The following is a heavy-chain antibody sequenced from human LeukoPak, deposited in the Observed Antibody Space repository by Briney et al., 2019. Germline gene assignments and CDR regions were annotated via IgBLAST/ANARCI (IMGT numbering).Heavy chain of an antibody. J-gene: IGHJ4*02. CDR3: ARGSAVLLWFGGVGDY. CDR1: GFTFSSHS. Sequence: GGSLRLSCAASGFTFSSHSMHWVRQAPGKGLEWISYISISTSTIYYADSVKGRFTISRDNAKNSLYLQMNSLTAEDTAVYYCARGSAVLLWFGGVGDYWGQGTLVTVSS. CDR2: ISISTSTI. D-gene: IGHD3-10*01. V-gene: IGHV3-48*04.